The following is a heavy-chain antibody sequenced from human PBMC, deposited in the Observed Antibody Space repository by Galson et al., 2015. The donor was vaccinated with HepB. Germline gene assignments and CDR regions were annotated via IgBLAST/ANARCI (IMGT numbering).Heavy chain of an antibody. V-gene: IGHV3-33*01. CDR1: GFTFTYYG. D-gene: IGHD3-22*01. CDR3: AGSGDSSGYYPYYFDS. Sequence: SLRLSCAASGFTFTYYGIHWVRQAPGKGLEWVAVIWYDGSNEYYADSVKGRFTFSRDTSKNTLYLQMNSLRAEDTAVYYCAGSGDSSGYYPYYFDSWGQGTLVTVSS. J-gene: IGHJ4*02. CDR2: IWYDGSNE.